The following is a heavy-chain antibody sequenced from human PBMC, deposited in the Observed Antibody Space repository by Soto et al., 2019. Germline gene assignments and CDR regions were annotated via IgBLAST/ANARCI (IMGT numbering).Heavy chain of an antibody. Sequence: PGGSLRLSCAASGFSFRSYTMYWVRQAPGKGLEWVAVISYDGNDKYYADSVKGRITISRDNSKNTLYLQVNSLRAEDTAVYYCARDRDYSDSSGLSHWGQGTLVTVSS. CDR1: GFSFRSYT. CDR3: ARDRDYSDSSGLSH. V-gene: IGHV3-30-3*01. D-gene: IGHD3-22*01. CDR2: ISYDGNDK. J-gene: IGHJ4*02.